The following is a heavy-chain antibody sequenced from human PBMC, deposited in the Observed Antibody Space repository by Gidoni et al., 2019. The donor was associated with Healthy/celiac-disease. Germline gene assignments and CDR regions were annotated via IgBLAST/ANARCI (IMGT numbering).Heavy chain of an antibody. CDR3: AKWGYYDSSGYYPLDY. CDR1: GFTFSSYA. J-gene: IGHJ4*02. V-gene: IGHV3-23*01. D-gene: IGHD3-22*01. Sequence: EVQLLESGGGLVQPGGSLRLSCAASGFTFSSYAMSWVRQAPGKGLEWVSAISGSGGSTYYADSVKGRFTISRDNSKNTLYLQMNSLRAEDTAVYYCAKWGYYDSSGYYPLDYWGQGTLVTVSS. CDR2: ISGSGGST.